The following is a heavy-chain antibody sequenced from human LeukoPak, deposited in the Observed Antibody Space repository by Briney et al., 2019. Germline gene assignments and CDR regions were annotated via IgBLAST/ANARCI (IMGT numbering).Heavy chain of an antibody. CDR1: GFTFSSYA. Sequence: GGSLRLSCAASGFTFSSYAMSWVRQAPGKGLEWVSVISGSGDSTYYADSVKGRFTISRDNSRNTLYLQMNSLRAEDTAVYYCAKGIRSSSWYCFDYWGQGTLVSVSS. CDR3: AKGIRSSSWYCFDY. J-gene: IGHJ4*02. D-gene: IGHD6-13*01. V-gene: IGHV3-23*01. CDR2: ISGSGDST.